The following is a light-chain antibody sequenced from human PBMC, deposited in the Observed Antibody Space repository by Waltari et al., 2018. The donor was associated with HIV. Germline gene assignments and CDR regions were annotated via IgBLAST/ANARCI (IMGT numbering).Light chain of an antibody. J-gene: IGLJ3*02. CDR1: SRHVGTYNL. V-gene: IGLV2-23*02. CDR3: FSYVGSSLWV. CDR2: EVT. Sequence: QSVMTQPASVSGSPGQSITISCTATSRHVGTYNLFSWYQHHPGKAPKLIIYEVTERPSGVSNRFSGFKSANTASLTISGVQAEDEADYYCFSYVGSSLWVFGGGTKLTVL.